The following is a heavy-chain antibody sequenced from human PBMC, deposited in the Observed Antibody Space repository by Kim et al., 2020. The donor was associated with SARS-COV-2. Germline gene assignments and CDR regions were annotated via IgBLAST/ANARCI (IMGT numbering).Heavy chain of an antibody. CDR3: ARGRSSGWYGYYYYGMDV. CDR2: INHSGST. V-gene: IGHV4-34*01. Sequence: SETLSLTCAVYGGSFSGYYWSWIRQPPGKGLEWIGEINHSGSTNYNPSLKSRVTISVDTSKNQFSLKLSSVTAADTAVYYCARGRSSGWYGYYYYGMDVWGQGTTVTVSS. D-gene: IGHD6-19*01. CDR1: GGSFSGYY. J-gene: IGHJ6*02.